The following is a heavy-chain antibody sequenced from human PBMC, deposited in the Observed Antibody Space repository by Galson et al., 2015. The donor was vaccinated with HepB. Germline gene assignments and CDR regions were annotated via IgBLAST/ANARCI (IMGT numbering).Heavy chain of an antibody. CDR3: ARAFSSSWYRHYYYGMDV. D-gene: IGHD6-13*01. CDR2: ISAYNGNT. V-gene: IGHV1-18*04. Sequence: QSGAEVKRPGASVKVSCKASGYTFTSYGISWVRQAPGQGLEWMGWISAYNGNTNYAQKLQGRVTMTTDTSTSTAYMELRSLRSDDTAVYYCARAFSSSWYRHYYYGMDVWGQGTTVTVSS. J-gene: IGHJ6*02. CDR1: GYTFTSYG.